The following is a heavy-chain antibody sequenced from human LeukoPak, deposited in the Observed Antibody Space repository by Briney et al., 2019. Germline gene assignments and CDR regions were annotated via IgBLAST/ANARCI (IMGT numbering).Heavy chain of an antibody. CDR1: GYTFTGYY. CDR3: ARDSYSSGWYVHDYYYYYYMDV. D-gene: IGHD6-19*01. Sequence: GASVKVSCKASGYTFTGYYMHWERQAPGQGLEWMGWINPNSGGTNYAQKFQGRVTMTRDTSISTAYMELSRLRSDDTAVYYCARDSYSSGWYVHDYYYYYYMDVWGKGTTVTVSS. CDR2: INPNSGGT. V-gene: IGHV1-2*02. J-gene: IGHJ6*03.